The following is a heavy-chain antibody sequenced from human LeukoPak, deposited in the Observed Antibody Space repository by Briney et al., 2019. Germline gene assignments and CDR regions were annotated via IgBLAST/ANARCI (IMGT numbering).Heavy chain of an antibody. J-gene: IGHJ4*02. CDR1: GYTFTGYY. Sequence: ASVKVSCKASGYTFTGYYMHWVRQAPGQGLEWMGWINANSGDTKYAQKLQGRVTMTRDTSISTAYMELSRLRSDDTAMYYCAREISGYSDYSGQGTLVTVSS. D-gene: IGHD3-22*01. CDR2: INANSGDT. CDR3: AREISGYSDY. V-gene: IGHV1-2*02.